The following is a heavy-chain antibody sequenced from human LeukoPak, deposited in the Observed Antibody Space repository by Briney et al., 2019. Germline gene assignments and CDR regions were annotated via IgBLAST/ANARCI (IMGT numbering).Heavy chain of an antibody. D-gene: IGHD1-26*01. CDR2: IYGGGST. Sequence: GGSLRLSCAASGFIVSTNYMSWVRQAPGKGLEWVSVIYGGGSTYYADSVKGRFTISRDNSKNSLYLQMNSLRAEDTAVYYCAKYLRSGSYYDYWGQGTLVTVSS. V-gene: IGHV3-66*01. J-gene: IGHJ4*02. CDR3: AKYLRSGSYYDY. CDR1: GFIVSTNY.